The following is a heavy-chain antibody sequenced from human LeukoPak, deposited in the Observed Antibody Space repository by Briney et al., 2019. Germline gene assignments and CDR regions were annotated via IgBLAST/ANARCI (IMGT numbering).Heavy chain of an antibody. CDR3: ARVGSGWYFDY. J-gene: IGHJ4*02. CDR1: GGSISSYD. V-gene: IGHV4-59*01. D-gene: IGHD6-19*01. CDR2: IYYSEST. Sequence: PSETLSLTCTGSGGSISSYDWSWIRQPPGKGLEWIGYIYYSESTNYNPSLKSRVTISVDTSKNQFSLKLSSVTAADTAVYYCARVGSGWYFDYWGQGTLVTVSS.